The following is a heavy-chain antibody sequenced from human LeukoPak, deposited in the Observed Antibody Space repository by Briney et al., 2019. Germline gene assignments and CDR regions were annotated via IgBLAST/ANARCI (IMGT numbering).Heavy chain of an antibody. CDR3: AKSIWSGYSSFDY. Sequence: GSLRLSCAASGFTFSSYAMSWVCQAPGKGLEWVSVISGSGGSTYYADAVQGRFTISRDNSKNTLYLQMNSLRAEDTAVYYCAKSIWSGYSSFDYWGQGTLVTVSS. CDR2: ISGSGGST. D-gene: IGHD3-3*01. V-gene: IGHV3-23*01. J-gene: IGHJ4*02. CDR1: GFTFSSYA.